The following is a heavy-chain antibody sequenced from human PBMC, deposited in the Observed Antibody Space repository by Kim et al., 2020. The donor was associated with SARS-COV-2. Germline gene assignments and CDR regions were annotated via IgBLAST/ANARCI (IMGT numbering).Heavy chain of an antibody. CDR1: GFTFNNYA. CDR3: AKDRVGVTTTVVY. CDR2: ISATGGNT. V-gene: IGHV3-23*01. J-gene: IGHJ4*02. Sequence: GGSLRLSCAASGFTFNNYAMSWVRQAPGKGLEWVSGISATGGNTFYADSVKGRFTISRDNSKNTLYLQINSLRAEDTAVYYCAKDRVGVTTTVVYWGQETLVTVSS. D-gene: IGHD3-3*01.